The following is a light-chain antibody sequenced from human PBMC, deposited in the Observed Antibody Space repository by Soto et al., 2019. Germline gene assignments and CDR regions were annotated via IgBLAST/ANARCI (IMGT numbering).Light chain of an antibody. V-gene: IGKV1-27*01. Sequence: DVQMTQAPSSLSASVGDRVTITCRASQGISNYLAWYQQKPGKVPKLLIYAASILQSGVPSRFSGSGSGTDFTLTISSLQPEDVATYYCQKYNSAPRTFGGQTNVDIK. CDR1: QGISNY. CDR2: AAS. CDR3: QKYNSAPRT. J-gene: IGKJ4*01.